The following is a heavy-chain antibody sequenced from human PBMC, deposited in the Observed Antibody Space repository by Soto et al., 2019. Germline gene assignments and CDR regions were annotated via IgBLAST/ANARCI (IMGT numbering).Heavy chain of an antibody. D-gene: IGHD1-1*01. Sequence: EVQLVESGGGLVQPGRSLRLSCAASGFTFDDYAMHWVRQAPGKGLECVSCISLNSGSIGYADSVKGLFTISKDNAKNSLYLQMNRLRAEDTALYYCAKAPNNHYNTGGAFDIWGQGTMVTVSS. CDR2: ISLNSGSI. V-gene: IGHV3-9*01. J-gene: IGHJ3*02. CDR3: AKAPNNHYNTGGAFDI. CDR1: GFTFDDYA.